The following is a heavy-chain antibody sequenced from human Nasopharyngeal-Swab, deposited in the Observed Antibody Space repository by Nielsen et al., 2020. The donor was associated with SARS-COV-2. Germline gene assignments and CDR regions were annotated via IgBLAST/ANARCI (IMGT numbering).Heavy chain of an antibody. CDR1: GFTFSSYS. J-gene: IGHJ6*02. CDR2: ISSSSSTI. V-gene: IGHV3-48*02. Sequence: GESLKISCAASGFTFSSYSMNWVRQAPGKGLEWVSYISSSSSTIYYADSVKGRFTISRDNAKNSLYLQMNSLRDEDTAVYYCATDYCGSGSYYNLYYYYGMDVWGQGTTVTVSS. D-gene: IGHD3-10*01. CDR3: ATDYCGSGSYYNLYYYYGMDV.